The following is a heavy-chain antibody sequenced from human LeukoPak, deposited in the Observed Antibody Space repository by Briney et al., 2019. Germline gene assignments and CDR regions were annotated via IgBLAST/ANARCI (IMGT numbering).Heavy chain of an antibody. D-gene: IGHD3-10*01. CDR2: INHSGST. Sequence: PSETLSLTCAVYGGAFSGYYWSWIRQPPGKGLEWIGEINHSGSTNYNPSLKSRVTISVDTSKNQFSLKLSSVTAADTAVYYCARSNYGQSRSNWFDPWGQGTLVTVSS. CDR1: GGAFSGYY. CDR3: ARSNYGQSRSNWFDP. V-gene: IGHV4-34*01. J-gene: IGHJ5*02.